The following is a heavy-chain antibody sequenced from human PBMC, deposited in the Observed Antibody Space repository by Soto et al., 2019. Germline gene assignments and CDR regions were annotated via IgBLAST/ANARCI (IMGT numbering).Heavy chain of an antibody. D-gene: IGHD6-25*01. J-gene: IGHJ4*02. CDR1: GYTFTDYY. CDR2: INPNSGGT. V-gene: IGHV1-2*04. Sequence: QVQLVQSGAEVKKPGASVKVSCKASGYTFTDYYIHWVRQAPGQGLEWMGWINPNSGGTNYAQNFQGWVTMTRDTSISTAYMELSRLRSDDTAVYYCASSYLRDRAAADFDYWGQGTLVTVSS. CDR3: ASSYLRDRAAADFDY.